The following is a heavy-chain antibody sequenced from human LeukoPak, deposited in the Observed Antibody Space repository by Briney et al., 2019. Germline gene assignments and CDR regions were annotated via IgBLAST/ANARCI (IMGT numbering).Heavy chain of an antibody. J-gene: IGHJ5*02. CDR3: ARRYCSGGSCYSFRGDWFDP. D-gene: IGHD2-15*01. Sequence: GRSLRLSCAASGFTFSSYGMHWVRQAPGKGLEWVAVIWYDGSNKYYADSVKGRFTISRDNSKNTLYLRMNSLRAEDTAVYYCARRYCSGGSCYSFRGDWFDPWGQGTLVTVSS. CDR2: IWYDGSNK. CDR1: GFTFSSYG. V-gene: IGHV3-33*01.